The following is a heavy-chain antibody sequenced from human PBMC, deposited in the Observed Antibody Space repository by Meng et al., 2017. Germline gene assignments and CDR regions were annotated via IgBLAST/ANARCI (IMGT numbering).Heavy chain of an antibody. Sequence: GGSLRLSCAASGFTFSSYAMHWVRQAPGKGLEWVAVISYDGSNKYYADSVKGRFTISRDNSKNTLYLQMNSLRAEDTAVYYCARDWGSGWLGGGYYYYYGMDVWGQGTTVTVSS. V-gene: IGHV3-30*01. D-gene: IGHD6-19*01. J-gene: IGHJ6*02. CDR3: ARDWGSGWLGGGYYYYYGMDV. CDR2: ISYDGSNK. CDR1: GFTFSSYA.